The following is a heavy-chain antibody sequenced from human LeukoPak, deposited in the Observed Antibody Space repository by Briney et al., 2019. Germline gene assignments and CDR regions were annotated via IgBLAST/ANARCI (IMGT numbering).Heavy chain of an antibody. V-gene: IGHV3-23*01. CDR2: ITGSGGRT. CDR1: GFTFSSYA. D-gene: IGHD3-9*01. J-gene: IGHJ4*02. CDR3: ARDTYDDILTSRYFEY. Sequence: GGSLRLSCAASGFTFSSYAMNWVRQAPGKGLEWVSAITGSGGRTYYADSVKGRFTISRDNAKNSLYLQMNSLRAEDTAVYYCARDTYDDILTSRYFEYWGQGTLVAVSS.